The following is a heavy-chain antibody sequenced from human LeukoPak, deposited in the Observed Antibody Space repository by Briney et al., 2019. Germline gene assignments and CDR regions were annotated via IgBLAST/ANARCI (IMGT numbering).Heavy chain of an antibody. CDR2: ISSSGSTI. Sequence: AGGSLRLSCAASGFTFSDYYMSWIRQAPGKGLEWVSYISSSGSTIYYADSVKGRFTISRDNAKNSLYLQMNSLRAEDTAVYYCARDAVLRFLEWSGDNYYYYYMDVWGKGTTVTVSS. J-gene: IGHJ6*03. D-gene: IGHD3-3*01. CDR1: GFTFSDYY. V-gene: IGHV3-11*04. CDR3: ARDAVLRFLEWSGDNYYYYYMDV.